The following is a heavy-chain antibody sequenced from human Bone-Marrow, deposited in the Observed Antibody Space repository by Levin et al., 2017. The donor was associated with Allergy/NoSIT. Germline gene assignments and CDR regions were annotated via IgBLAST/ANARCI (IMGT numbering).Heavy chain of an antibody. V-gene: IGHV3-11*03. CDR3: ARKVAGTALDAFDI. CDR1: GFIFSDYY. D-gene: IGHD6-19*01. Sequence: RSGGSLRLSCATSGFIFSDYYMSWIRQAPGKGLEWVSYISNNDDTIYTDSLKGRFTISRDNAKNSLYLQMNSLRAEDTAVYYCARKVAGTALDAFDIWGQGTVVTVSS. J-gene: IGHJ3*02. CDR2: ISNNDDTI.